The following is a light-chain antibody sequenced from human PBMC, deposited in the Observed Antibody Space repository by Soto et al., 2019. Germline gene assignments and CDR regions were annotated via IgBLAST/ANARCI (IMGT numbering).Light chain of an antibody. CDR1: QRLLHSNGYNY. V-gene: IGKV2-28*01. CDR2: LGS. CDR3: MQALRTPIT. J-gene: IGKJ5*01. Sequence: DIVMTQSPLSLPVTPGEAASISCRPSQRLLHSNGYNYLDWYLQKPGQSPQLLIYLGSNRSSGVPDRFSGSGSGTDFTLNISRVEAEDVGVYYCMQALRTPITFGQGTRLEIK.